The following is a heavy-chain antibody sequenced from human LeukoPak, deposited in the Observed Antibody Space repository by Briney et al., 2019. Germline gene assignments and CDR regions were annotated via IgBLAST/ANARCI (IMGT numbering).Heavy chain of an antibody. D-gene: IGHD3-10*01. V-gene: IGHV5-51*01. CDR1: GYSFTNHW. Sequence: GESLKISCKGSGYSFTNHWIGWVRQMPGKGLEWMGIIYPGDSDTRYSPSFQGQVTISADKSISTAYLQWSSLKASDTALYYCARRAENKDYYGSGIKYWFDPWGQGTLVTVSS. J-gene: IGHJ5*02. CDR3: ARRAENKDYYGSGIKYWFDP. CDR2: IYPGDSDT.